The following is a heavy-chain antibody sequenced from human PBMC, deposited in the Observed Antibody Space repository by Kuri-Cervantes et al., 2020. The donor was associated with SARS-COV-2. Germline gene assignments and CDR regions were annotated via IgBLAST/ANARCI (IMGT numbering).Heavy chain of an antibody. CDR1: GGALNTYNW. D-gene: IGHD2-2*02. J-gene: IGHJ3*02. Sequence: SETLSLTCVVSGGALNTYNWWTWVRQPPGKGLQWMGEIFHDGSTKFNQPLSLRGRVTMSLDKSKNQLSLNLTSVTAADTAVYYCARESTYTFDIWGQGTLVTVSS. CDR3: ARESTYTFDI. CDR2: IFHDGST. V-gene: IGHV4-4*02.